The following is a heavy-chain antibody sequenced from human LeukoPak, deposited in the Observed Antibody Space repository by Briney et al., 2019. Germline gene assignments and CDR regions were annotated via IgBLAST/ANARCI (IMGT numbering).Heavy chain of an antibody. J-gene: IGHJ4*02. CDR2: INSDGSSA. D-gene: IGHD3-10*01. V-gene: IGHV3-74*01. Sequence: RGSLRLSCAASGFTFSTYYMHWVRQAPGKGLVWVSRINSDGSSASYADSVKGRFTISRDNAKNTLYLQMNSLRAEDTAVYYCARYYGSGTYALDYWGQGTLVTVSS. CDR3: ARYYGSGTYALDY. CDR1: GFTFSTYY.